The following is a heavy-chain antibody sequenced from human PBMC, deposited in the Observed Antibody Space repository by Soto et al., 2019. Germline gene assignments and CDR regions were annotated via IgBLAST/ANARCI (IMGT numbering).Heavy chain of an antibody. Sequence: QVQLVQSGAEVKKPGSSVKVSCKASGGTFSSYAISWVRQAPGQGLEWMGGIIPIFGTANYAQKFQGRVTMTADESTSTAYMELSSLRSEDTAVYYCARDRVPPYGSGSSCFDYWGQGTLVTVSS. V-gene: IGHV1-69*01. CDR2: IIPIFGTA. CDR3: ARDRVPPYGSGSSCFDY. D-gene: IGHD3-10*01. CDR1: GGTFSSYA. J-gene: IGHJ4*02.